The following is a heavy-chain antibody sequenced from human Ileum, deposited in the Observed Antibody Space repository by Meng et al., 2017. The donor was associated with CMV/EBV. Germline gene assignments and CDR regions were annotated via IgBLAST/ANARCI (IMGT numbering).Heavy chain of an antibody. CDR2: IKSKTDGGTT. Sequence: GGSLRLSCAASGFTFSNAWMSWVRQAPGKGLEWVGRIKSKTDGGTTDYAAPVKGRFTISRDDSKNTLYLQMNSLKTEDTAVYFCARVPGQYRFNGMDVWGQGTTVTVSS. V-gene: IGHV3-15*01. CDR1: GFTFSNAW. D-gene: IGHD5-12*01. CDR3: ARVPGQYRFNGMDV. J-gene: IGHJ6*01.